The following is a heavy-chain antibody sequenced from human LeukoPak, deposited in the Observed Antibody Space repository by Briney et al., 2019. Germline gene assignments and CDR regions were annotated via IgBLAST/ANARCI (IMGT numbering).Heavy chain of an antibody. Sequence: ASVKVSCKASGYTFTSYGISWVRQAPGQGLEWMGWISAYNGNTNYAQKLQGRVTMTTDTSTSTAYMELRSLRSDDTAVYYCARFGPVYYGSGSYYNGPTPIPDYWGQGTLVTVSS. CDR1: GYTFTSYG. CDR3: ARFGPVYYGSGSYYNGPTPIPDY. J-gene: IGHJ4*02. D-gene: IGHD3-10*01. V-gene: IGHV1-18*01. CDR2: ISAYNGNT.